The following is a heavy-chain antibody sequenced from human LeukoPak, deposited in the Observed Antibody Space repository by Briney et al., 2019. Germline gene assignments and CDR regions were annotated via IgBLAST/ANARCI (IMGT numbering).Heavy chain of an antibody. CDR1: GLTFNNSV. V-gene: IGHV3-23*01. CDR3: AHLVGTTPFDY. CDR2: ITSTGNTT. J-gene: IGHJ4*02. Sequence: QSGGSLRLSCASSGLTFNNSVLTWVRQAPGKGLEWVPTITSTGNTTYYADSVKGRFTISRDNSQNTLFLQMDSLRVEDTGIYYCAHLVGTTPFDYWGQGTLVTVSS. D-gene: IGHD1-26*01.